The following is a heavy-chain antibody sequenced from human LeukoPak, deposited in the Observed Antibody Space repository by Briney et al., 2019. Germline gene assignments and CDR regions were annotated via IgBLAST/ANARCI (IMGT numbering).Heavy chain of an antibody. CDR1: GFTFSSYA. CDR2: INWNGGST. J-gene: IGHJ4*02. V-gene: IGHV3-20*04. Sequence: PGGSLRLSCTASGFTFSSYAMSWVRQPPGKGLEWVSGINWNGGSTGYADSVKGRFTISRDNAKNSLYMQMNSLRAEDTALYYCAREGADYSGRLGIDYWGQGTLVTVSS. D-gene: IGHD4/OR15-4a*01. CDR3: AREGADYSGRLGIDY.